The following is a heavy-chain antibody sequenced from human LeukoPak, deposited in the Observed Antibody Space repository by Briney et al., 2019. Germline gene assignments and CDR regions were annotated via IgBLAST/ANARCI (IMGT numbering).Heavy chain of an antibody. CDR3: ARSNYYDYES. CDR1: DDSISSGTYY. D-gene: IGHD3-22*01. J-gene: IGHJ4*02. CDR2: IYYSGST. V-gene: IGHV4-39*01. Sequence: SETLSLTCTVSDDSISSGTYYWNWIRQPAGKGLEWIGSIYYSGSTYYNPSLKSRVTISVDTSKNQFSLKLSSVTAADTAVYYCARSNYYDYESWGQGTLVTVSS.